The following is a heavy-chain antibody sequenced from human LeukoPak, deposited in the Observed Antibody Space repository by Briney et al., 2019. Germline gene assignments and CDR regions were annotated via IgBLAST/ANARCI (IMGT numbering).Heavy chain of an antibody. Sequence: GGSLRVSFAASGFTFSGYRMNGVRPAPGRGRAWVSYISRGSSTIYYADSVRGRFTISRDNAKSSLYLQMNSLRAEDTAVYYCARGRADYYFDYWSQGTLVTVSS. J-gene: IGHJ4*02. V-gene: IGHV3-48*01. CDR1: GFTFSGYR. CDR3: ARGRADYYFDY. CDR2: ISRGSSTI. D-gene: IGHD2-21*02.